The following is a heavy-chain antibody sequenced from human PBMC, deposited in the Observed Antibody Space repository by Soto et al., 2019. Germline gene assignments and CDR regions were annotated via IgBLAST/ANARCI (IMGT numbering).Heavy chain of an antibody. V-gene: IGHV4-59*08. Sequence: SETLSLTCTVSTDSFSNYFWSWLRQPPGKGLEWIGYVYQSGSPKYNPSLESRVVISTDTSKNQFSLRLSSVTAADTAVYFCARRYGLSAFDIWGQGTMVTVSS. CDR1: TDSFSNYF. J-gene: IGHJ3*02. CDR2: VYQSGSP. CDR3: ARRYGLSAFDI. D-gene: IGHD3-10*01.